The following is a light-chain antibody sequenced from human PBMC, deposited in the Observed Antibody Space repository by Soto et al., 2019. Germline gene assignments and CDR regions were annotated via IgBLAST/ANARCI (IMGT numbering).Light chain of an antibody. CDR2: EVT. J-gene: IGLJ1*01. CDR3: SSHTRGRTGV. V-gene: IGLV2-14*01. Sequence: QSVLTQPASVSGSPGQSIAISCTGTFSDVGGYDYVSWYQQHPDKAPKVMIYEVTKRPSGVSNRFSGSKSGNTASLTISGLQPEDEADYYCSSHTRGRTGVVRSGTKVTVL. CDR1: FSDVGGYDY.